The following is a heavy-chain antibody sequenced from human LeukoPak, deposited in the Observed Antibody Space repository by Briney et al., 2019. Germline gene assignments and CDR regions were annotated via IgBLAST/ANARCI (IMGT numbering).Heavy chain of an antibody. CDR2: FDPEDGET. J-gene: IGHJ6*03. CDR3: ATDLQGGYYGSGSYHFYMDV. D-gene: IGHD3-10*01. Sequence: GASVKVSCKVSGYSPTELSMHWVRQAPGKGLEWMGGFDPEDGETIYAQKFQGRVTMTEDTSTDTAYMELSSLRSEDTAVYYCATDLQGGYYGSGSYHFYMDVWGKGTTVTVSS. CDR1: GYSPTELS. V-gene: IGHV1-24*01.